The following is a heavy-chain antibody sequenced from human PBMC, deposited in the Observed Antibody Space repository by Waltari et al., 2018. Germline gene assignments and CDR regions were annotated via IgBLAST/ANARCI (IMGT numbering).Heavy chain of an antibody. V-gene: IGHV4-4*09. J-gene: IGHJ6*03. Sequence: QVQLQESGPGLVKPSETLSLTCTVSGGSISSYYWSWIRQPPGKGLEWIGYIYTSGSTNHNPSLKSRVTISVDTSKNQFSLKLSSVTAADTAVYYCARDRGIWFGELLYAGGDYYYYMDVWGKGTTVTVSS. CDR2: IYTSGST. CDR1: GGSISSYY. CDR3: ARDRGIWFGELLYAGGDYYYYMDV. D-gene: IGHD3-10*01.